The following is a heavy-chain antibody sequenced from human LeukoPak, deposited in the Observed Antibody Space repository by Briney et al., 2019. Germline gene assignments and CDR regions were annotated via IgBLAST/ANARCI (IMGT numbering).Heavy chain of an antibody. CDR1: GFTFNTYA. D-gene: IGHD5/OR15-5a*01. J-gene: IGHJ5*02. Sequence: GGSLRLSCAASGFTFNTYAMSWVRQAPGKGLEWVSAMSGSGGRTYYADSVEGRFTISRDNSKNTLYLQMNSLRAEDTAIYFCAKVGVSGEVPGHWFDPWGQGTLVTVSS. CDR2: MSGSGGRT. V-gene: IGHV3-23*01. CDR3: AKVGVSGEVPGHWFDP.